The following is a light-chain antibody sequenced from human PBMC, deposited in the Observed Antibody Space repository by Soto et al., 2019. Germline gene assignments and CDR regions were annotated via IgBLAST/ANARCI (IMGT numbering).Light chain of an antibody. Sequence: IVLTQSPGTLFLSPGERATLSCRASQSVRNNYLAWYQQKPGQAPRFLIYDASTRATGIPDRFSGSGSGTDFTLTISRLEPEDFAVYYCQQYGRSPWTFGQGTKVEIK. V-gene: IGKV3-20*01. CDR2: DAS. CDR3: QQYGRSPWT. J-gene: IGKJ1*01. CDR1: QSVRNNY.